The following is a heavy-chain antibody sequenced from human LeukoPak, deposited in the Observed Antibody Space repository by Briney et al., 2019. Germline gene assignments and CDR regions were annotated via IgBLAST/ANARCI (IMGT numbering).Heavy chain of an antibody. D-gene: IGHD6-19*01. V-gene: IGHV3-7*03. CDR3: AKDMRAVAGTFDY. CDR1: GFTFSSYW. J-gene: IGHJ4*02. Sequence: GGSLRLSCAASGFTFSSYWMSWVRQAPGKGLEWVANIKQDGSEKYYVDSVKGRFTISRDNAKNSLYLQMNSLRAEDTALYYCAKDMRAVAGTFDYWGQGTLVTVSS. CDR2: IKQDGSEK.